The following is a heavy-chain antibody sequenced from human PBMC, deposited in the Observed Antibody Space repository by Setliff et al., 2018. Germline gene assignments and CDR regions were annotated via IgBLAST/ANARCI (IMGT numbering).Heavy chain of an antibody. J-gene: IGHJ4*02. D-gene: IGHD3-10*01. CDR3: ARDWAFPGSLDF. CDR1: GFTFSSYS. Sequence: GGSLRLSCAASGFTFSSYSMNWVRQAPGKGLEWVSFISSSGSYIYYGDSVMGRFTISRDNAKNSLFLQMNSLKAEDTAMYYCARDWAFPGSLDFWGQGTLVTVSS. CDR2: ISSSGSYI. V-gene: IGHV3-21*01.